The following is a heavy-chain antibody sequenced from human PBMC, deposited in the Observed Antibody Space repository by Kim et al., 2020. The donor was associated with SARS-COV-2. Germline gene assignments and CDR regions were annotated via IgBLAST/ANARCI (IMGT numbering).Heavy chain of an antibody. J-gene: IGHJ6*02. V-gene: IGHV1-2*06. D-gene: IGHD6-13*01. CDR1: GYTFTGYY. CDR3: ANPGIAAAGTYYYYGMDV. CDR2: INPNSGGT. Sequence: ASVKVSCKASGYTFTGYYMHWVRQAPGQGLEWMGRINPNSGGTNYAQKFQGRVTMTRDTSISTAYMELSRLRSDDTAVYYCANPGIAAAGTYYYYGMDVWGQGTTVTVSS.